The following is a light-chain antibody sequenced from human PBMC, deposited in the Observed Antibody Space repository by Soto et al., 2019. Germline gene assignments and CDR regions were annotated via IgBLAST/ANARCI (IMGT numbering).Light chain of an antibody. CDR1: QSVSSNY. CDR2: GAS. Sequence: EIVLTQSPGTQSLSPGERATLSCRASQSVSSNYLAWYQQKPGQAPRLLIYGASSRATGTPDRFSGSGSGTDFNFIISRLEPEDFAVYYCQQYGNAPWTFGQGTKVDIK. V-gene: IGKV3-20*01. CDR3: QQYGNAPWT. J-gene: IGKJ1*01.